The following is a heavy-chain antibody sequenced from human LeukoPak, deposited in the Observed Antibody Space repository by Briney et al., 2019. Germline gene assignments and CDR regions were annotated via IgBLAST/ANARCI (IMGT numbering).Heavy chain of an antibody. CDR2: ISSSSSTI. CDR3: ARDYYDDFDY. Sequence: GGSLRLPCAASGFTFSSYSMNWVRQAPGKGLEWVSYISSSSSTIYYADSVKGRFTISRDNAKNSLYLQMSSLRAEDTAVYYCARDYYDDFDYWGQGTLVTVSS. V-gene: IGHV3-48*01. CDR1: GFTFSSYS. D-gene: IGHD3-22*01. J-gene: IGHJ4*02.